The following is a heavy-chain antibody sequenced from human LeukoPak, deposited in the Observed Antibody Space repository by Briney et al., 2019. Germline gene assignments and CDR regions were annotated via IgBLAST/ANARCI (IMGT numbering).Heavy chain of an antibody. J-gene: IGHJ4*02. V-gene: IGHV3-9*01. CDR2: ISGNSGSI. D-gene: IGHD6-19*01. Sequence: GGSLRLSCAASGFTFEDYVMHWVRQTPGKGLEWVSGISGNSGSIGYVDSVMGRFTISRDNAKNSLYLQMNGLRGEDTALYYCARESSGGPYFDYWGQGSLVTVSS. CDR1: GFTFEDYV. CDR3: ARESSGGPYFDY.